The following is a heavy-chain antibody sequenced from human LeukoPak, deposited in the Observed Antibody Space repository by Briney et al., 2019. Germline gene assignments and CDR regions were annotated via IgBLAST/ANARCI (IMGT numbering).Heavy chain of an antibody. CDR1: GGSFSGCY. CDR2: IKRDGSET. CDR3: ASLDTAMVTSRDN. Sequence: ETLSLTCAVYGGSFSGCYWSWIRQPPGKGLEWVANIKRDGSETYYVNSVKGRFTISRDNAKNSLFLQMNSLRVEDTAVYYCASLDTAMVTSRDNWGQGTLVTVSS. D-gene: IGHD5-18*01. J-gene: IGHJ4*02. V-gene: IGHV3-7*03.